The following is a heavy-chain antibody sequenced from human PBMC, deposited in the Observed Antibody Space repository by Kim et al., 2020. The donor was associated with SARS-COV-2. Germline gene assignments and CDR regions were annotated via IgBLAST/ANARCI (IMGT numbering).Heavy chain of an antibody. CDR1: GYSFTSYW. Sequence: GESLKISCKGSGYSFTSYWIGWVRQMPGKGLEWMGIIYPGDSDTRYSPSFQGQVTISADKSISTAYLQWSSLKASDTAMYYCARRKFPYNYYYYYGMDVWGQGTTVTASS. J-gene: IGHJ6*02. CDR3: ARRKFPYNYYYYYGMDV. V-gene: IGHV5-51*01. D-gene: IGHD3-16*01. CDR2: IYPGDSDT.